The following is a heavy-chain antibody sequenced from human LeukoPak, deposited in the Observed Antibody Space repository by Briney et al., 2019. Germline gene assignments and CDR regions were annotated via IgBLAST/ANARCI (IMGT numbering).Heavy chain of an antibody. CDR3: ARVVVVAASPRPHWFDP. J-gene: IGHJ5*02. CDR1: GDSISSGNW. V-gene: IGHV4-4*02. D-gene: IGHD2-15*01. CDR2: IYHSGST. Sequence: SGTLSLTCAVSGDSISSGNWWSWVRQPPGKGLEWIGEIYHSGSTNYNPSLKSRVTISVDTSKNQFSLKLSSVTAADTAVYYYARVVVVAASPRPHWFDPWGQGTLVTVSS.